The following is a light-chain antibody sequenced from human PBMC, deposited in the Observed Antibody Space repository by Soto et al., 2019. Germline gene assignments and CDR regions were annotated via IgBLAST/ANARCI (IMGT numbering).Light chain of an antibody. CDR3: QSYDSSLSGWV. CDR1: SSNIGAGYD. Sequence: QSVLTQPPSVSGAPGQRVTISCTGSSSNIGAGYDVHWYQQLPGTAPKLLISGNCNRPSGVPDRFSGSKSGTSASLAITGLQAEDEADYYCQSYDSSLSGWVFGGGTKLTVL. J-gene: IGLJ3*02. V-gene: IGLV1-40*01. CDR2: GNC.